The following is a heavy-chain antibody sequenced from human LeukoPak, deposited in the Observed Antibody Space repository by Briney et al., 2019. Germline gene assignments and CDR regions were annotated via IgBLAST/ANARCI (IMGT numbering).Heavy chain of an antibody. CDR3: ASSRFLAWLYLLDY. Sequence: ASVKVSRKASGYTFSGYYIHWVRQASGQGLEWKGWINTNSGGTKYAQRFQGRVTMTRDTSISTAYMEVSRLRSDDTAVYFCASSRFLAWLYLLDYWGQGTLVTVSS. J-gene: IGHJ4*02. V-gene: IGHV1-2*02. CDR1: GYTFSGYY. CDR2: INTNSGGT. D-gene: IGHD3-3*01.